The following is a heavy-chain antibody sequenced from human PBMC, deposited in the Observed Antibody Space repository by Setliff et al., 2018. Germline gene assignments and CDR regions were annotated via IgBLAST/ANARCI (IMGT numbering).Heavy chain of an antibody. J-gene: IGHJ4*02. V-gene: IGHV3-21*01. CDR3: TGSRAWIPIFDS. CDR1: GFTFSSYS. Sequence: GGSLRLSCAASGFTFSSYSMHWVRQTPGKGLEWVSSISPDSYYIYYADSIKGRFTISRDNAKNAVYLQMNNLSAEDTAVYYCTGSRAWIPIFDSWGQGILVTVSS. CDR2: ISPDSYYI. D-gene: IGHD5-12*01.